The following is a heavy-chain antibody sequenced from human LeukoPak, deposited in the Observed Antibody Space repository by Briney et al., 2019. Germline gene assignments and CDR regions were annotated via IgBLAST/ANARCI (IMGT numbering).Heavy chain of an antibody. J-gene: IGHJ3*02. CDR2: IYYSGST. CDR3: ARRYGDFDAFDI. D-gene: IGHD4-17*01. Sequence: SQTLSLTCTLSGGSISSGGYYWRWIRQDTGKGLEWIGYIYYSGSTYYNRSLKSRVTISVDTSKNQFSLKLSSVTAADTAVYYCARRYGDFDAFDIWGQGTMVTVSS. CDR1: GGSISSGGYY. V-gene: IGHV4-31*03.